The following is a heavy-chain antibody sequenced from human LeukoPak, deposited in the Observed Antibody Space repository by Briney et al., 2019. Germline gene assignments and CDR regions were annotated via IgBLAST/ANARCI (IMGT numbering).Heavy chain of an antibody. Sequence: SETLSLTCTVSGASISSSSHYWGWIRQPPGKGLEWIGSIDYSGSTNYNPSLKSRVTISVDTSENQFSLRLSSVTAADTAVYYCARRDYDYVWGTYRRYRPFDYWGQGTLVTVSS. CDR1: GASISSSSHY. CDR3: ARRDYDYVWGTYRRYRPFDY. J-gene: IGHJ4*02. CDR2: IDYSGST. V-gene: IGHV4-39*01. D-gene: IGHD3-16*02.